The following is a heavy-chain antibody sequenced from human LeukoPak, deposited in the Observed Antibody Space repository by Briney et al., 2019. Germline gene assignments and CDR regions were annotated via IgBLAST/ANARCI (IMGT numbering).Heavy chain of an antibody. D-gene: IGHD4-23*01. J-gene: IGHJ5*02. CDR3: ARDRRYGVKRNWSDP. V-gene: IGHV1-2*02. CDR2: INPNSGGT. CDR1: GYTFTGYY. Sequence: ASVKVSCKASGYTFTGYYMHWVRQAPGQGLEWMGWINPNSGGTNYAQKFQGRVTMTRDTSISTAYMELSRLRSDDTAVYYCARDRRYGVKRNWSDPWGQGTLVTVSS.